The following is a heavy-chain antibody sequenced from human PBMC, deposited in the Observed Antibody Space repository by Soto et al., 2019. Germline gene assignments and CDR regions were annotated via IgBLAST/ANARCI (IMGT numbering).Heavy chain of an antibody. CDR3: AKGGRQWLVTSDFNY. D-gene: IGHD6-19*01. Sequence: GGSLRLSCATSGFTFSNYGMHWVRQAPGKGLEWLAVVSHDGRNTHYADSVKGRFTISRDSSKNTVSLEMTSLRAEDTAVYYCAKGGRQWLVTSDFNYWGQGALVTVSS. CDR1: GFTFSNYG. J-gene: IGHJ4*02. V-gene: IGHV3-30*18. CDR2: VSHDGRNT.